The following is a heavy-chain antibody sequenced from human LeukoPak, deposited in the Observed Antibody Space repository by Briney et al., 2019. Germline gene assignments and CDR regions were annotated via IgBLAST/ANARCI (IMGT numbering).Heavy chain of an antibody. CDR3: ARDYTSAEWLGFAFDV. Sequence: ASVKVSCKASGGTFSSYAISWVRQAPGQGLEWVGWINPFNGNTNDAERFQGRVIMTTDTSTRTAYMELRSLRSDDTAVYYCARDYTSAEWLGFAFDVWGQGTMISVSS. J-gene: IGHJ3*01. V-gene: IGHV1-18*01. CDR2: INPFNGNT. D-gene: IGHD6-19*01. CDR1: GGTFSSYA.